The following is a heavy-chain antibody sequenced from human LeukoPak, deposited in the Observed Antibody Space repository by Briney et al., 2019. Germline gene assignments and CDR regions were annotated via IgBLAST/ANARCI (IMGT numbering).Heavy chain of an antibody. Sequence: GGSLRLSCAASGFTFGSYAMSWVRQAPGKGLEWVSAISGSGGGTYYADSVKGRFTISRDNSKNTLYLQMNSLRVEDTAVYFCAKDASTIVVAITLGYWGQGTLVTVSS. CDR3: AKDASTIVVAITLGY. CDR2: ISGSGGGT. V-gene: IGHV3-23*01. J-gene: IGHJ4*02. D-gene: IGHD3-22*01. CDR1: GFTFGSYA.